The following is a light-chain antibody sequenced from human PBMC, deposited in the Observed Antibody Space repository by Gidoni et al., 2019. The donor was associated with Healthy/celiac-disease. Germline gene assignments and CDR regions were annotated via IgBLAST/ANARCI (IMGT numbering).Light chain of an antibody. CDR2: GAS. CDR1: QSVNSN. J-gene: IGKJ1*01. CDR3: QQYNNWLTWT. Sequence: EIVMTQSPATLSVSPGERATLSCRASQSVNSNLAWYQQKPGQAPRLLIYGASTRATGIPARFSGSGSGTEFTLTISSLQSEDFAVYYCQQYNNWLTWTFXQXTKVEIK. V-gene: IGKV3-15*01.